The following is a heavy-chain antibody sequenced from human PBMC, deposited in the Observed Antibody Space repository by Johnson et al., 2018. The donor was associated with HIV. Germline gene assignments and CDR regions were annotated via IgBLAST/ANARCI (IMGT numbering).Heavy chain of an antibody. V-gene: IGHV3-33*01. CDR2: MWYDGSNK. CDR3: ARVRRQLVRLSAFDI. D-gene: IGHD6-6*01. J-gene: IGHJ3*02. Sequence: QVQLVESGGGVVQPGRSLRLSCAASGFTFSTYGMHWVRQAPGKGLEWVAVMWYDGSNKYYVDSVKGRFTISRDNAKNSLHLQMNSLRAEDTAVYFCARVRRQLVRLSAFDIWGQGTLVTVSS. CDR1: GFTFSTYG.